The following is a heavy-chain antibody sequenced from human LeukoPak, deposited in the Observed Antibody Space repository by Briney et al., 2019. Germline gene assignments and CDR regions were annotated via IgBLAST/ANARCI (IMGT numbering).Heavy chain of an antibody. Sequence: AAVKVSCKASGYTFTSYGISWVRQAPGQGLEWMGWISAYNGNTNYAQKLQGRVTMTTDTSTSTAYMELRSLRSDDTAVYYCAGVGYYGSGGYSHYYYGMDVWGQGTTVTVSS. CDR3: AGVGYYGSGGYSHYYYGMDV. CDR2: ISAYNGNT. CDR1: GYTFTSYG. D-gene: IGHD3-10*01. J-gene: IGHJ6*02. V-gene: IGHV1-18*01.